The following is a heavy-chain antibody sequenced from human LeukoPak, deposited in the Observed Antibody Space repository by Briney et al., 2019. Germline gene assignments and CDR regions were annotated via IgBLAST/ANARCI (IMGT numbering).Heavy chain of an antibody. Sequence: GGSLRLSCVASGFTFSSYEMNWVRQAPGRGLEWVSYVSSSGSTVYHADSVKGRFTISRDNAKNSLYLQMNSLSAEDTAIYYCARGSVYVSWGQGTLVTVSS. V-gene: IGHV3-48*03. CDR3: ARGSVYVS. CDR1: GFTFSSYE. J-gene: IGHJ5*02. D-gene: IGHD3-10*02. CDR2: VSSSGSTV.